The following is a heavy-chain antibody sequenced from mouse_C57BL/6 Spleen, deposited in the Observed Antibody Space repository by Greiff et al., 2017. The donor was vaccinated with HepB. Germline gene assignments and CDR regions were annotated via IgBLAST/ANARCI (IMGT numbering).Heavy chain of an antibody. J-gene: IGHJ4*01. D-gene: IGHD1-1*01. CDR1: GYTFTDYN. CDR3: ARDDYYGSSPAMDY. Sequence: EVQLQQSGPELVKPGASVKIPCKASGYTFTDYNMDWVKQSHGKSLEWIGDINPNNGGTIYNQKFKGKATLTVDKSSSTAYMELRSLTSEDTAVYYCARDDYYGSSPAMDYWGQGTSVTVSS. V-gene: IGHV1-18*01. CDR2: INPNNGGT.